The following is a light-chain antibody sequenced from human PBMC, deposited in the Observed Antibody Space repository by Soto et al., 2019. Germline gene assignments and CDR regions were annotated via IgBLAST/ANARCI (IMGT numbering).Light chain of an antibody. Sequence: LTQPPSASGSPGQSVTISCTGTSSDVGGYNYVSWYQQHPGKAPKLMIYEVSKRPAGVPDRFSGSKSGNTASLTVSGLQAEDEADYYCSSYAGSNNVFGTGTKVTVL. V-gene: IGLV2-8*01. CDR3: SSYAGSNNV. CDR1: SSDVGGYNY. J-gene: IGLJ1*01. CDR2: EVS.